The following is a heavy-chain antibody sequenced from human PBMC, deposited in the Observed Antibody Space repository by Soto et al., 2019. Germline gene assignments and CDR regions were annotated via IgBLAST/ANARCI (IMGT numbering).Heavy chain of an antibody. D-gene: IGHD6-13*01. CDR3: ARLSHRSSWSPFDY. V-gene: IGHV5-51*01. CDR2: IYPGDSDT. J-gene: IGHJ4*02. CDR1: GYSVTSYW. Sequence: PGESLKISCKGSGYSVTSYWIGWVRQMPVKGLEWMGIIYPGDSDTRYSPSFQGQVTISADKSISTAYLQWSSLKASDTAMYYCARLSHRSSWSPFDYWGQGTLVTVSS.